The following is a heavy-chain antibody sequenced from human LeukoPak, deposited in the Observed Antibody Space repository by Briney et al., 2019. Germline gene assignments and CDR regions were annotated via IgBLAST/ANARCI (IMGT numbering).Heavy chain of an antibody. CDR1: GFTFTSSA. V-gene: IGHV1-58*02. Sequence: GASVKVSCKASGFTFTSSAMQWVRQARGQRLGWIGWIVVGSGNTNYAQKFQERVTITRDMSTSTTYMELSSLRSEDTAVYYCAADRYCSGGSCYYWFDPWGQGTLVTVSS. CDR3: AADRYCSGGSCYYWFDP. J-gene: IGHJ5*02. D-gene: IGHD2-15*01. CDR2: IVVGSGNT.